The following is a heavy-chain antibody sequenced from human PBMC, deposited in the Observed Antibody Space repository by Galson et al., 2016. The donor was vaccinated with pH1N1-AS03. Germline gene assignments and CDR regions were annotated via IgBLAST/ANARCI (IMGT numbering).Heavy chain of an antibody. CDR1: GFSLSTSGVG. Sequence: PALVKPTQTLTLTCTFSGFSLSTSGVGVGWIRQPPGKALEWLALIYWDDDKRYSPPLKSRLTITKDTSKNQVVLTMTNMDPVDTATYYCAQSDYGDYVDYFDYWGQGTLVTVSS. CDR3: AQSDYGDYVDYFDY. J-gene: IGHJ4*02. CDR2: IYWDDDK. V-gene: IGHV2-5*02. D-gene: IGHD4-17*01.